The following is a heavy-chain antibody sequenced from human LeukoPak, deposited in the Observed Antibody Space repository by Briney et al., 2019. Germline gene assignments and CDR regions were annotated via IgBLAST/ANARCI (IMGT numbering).Heavy chain of an antibody. V-gene: IGHV4-61*02. J-gene: IGHJ3*02. CDR3: ARGIGTSYDSSRDAFDI. Sequence: SETLSLTCTVSGGSINSGDYYWSWIRQPAGKGLEWIGRIYSPGTNYNYNPSLKSRVTISIDTSKNQFSLKLTSVTAADTAVYYCARGIGTSYDSSRDAFDIWGQGTMVTVSS. CDR2: IYSPGTN. CDR1: GGSINSGDYY. D-gene: IGHD3-22*01.